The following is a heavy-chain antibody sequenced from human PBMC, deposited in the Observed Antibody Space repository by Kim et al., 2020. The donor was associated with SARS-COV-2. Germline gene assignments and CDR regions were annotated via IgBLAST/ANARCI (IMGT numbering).Heavy chain of an antibody. Sequence: GGSLRLSCAASGFTFSKYAMIWVRQAPGRGLEWVSLMSGDRATIYYADSVKGRFTISRDNSKNTLYLQMNSLRAEDTAVYYCAKRLGGGTWKYAMDVWGQGTTVTVSS. D-gene: IGHD1-1*01. CDR2: MSGDRATI. J-gene: IGHJ6*02. V-gene: IGHV3-23*01. CDR3: AKRLGGGTWKYAMDV. CDR1: GFTFSKYA.